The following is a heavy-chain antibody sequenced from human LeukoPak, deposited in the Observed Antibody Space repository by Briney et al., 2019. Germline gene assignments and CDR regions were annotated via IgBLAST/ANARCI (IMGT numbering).Heavy chain of an antibody. CDR2: VRYDGSNK. D-gene: IGHD5-24*01. J-gene: IGHJ4*02. Sequence: GGSLRLSCEASGFTFTSYGMHWVRQAPGKGLEWVAFVRYDGSNKYYPDSVKGRFTISRDISKNTLYLQMNSLRAEDTAVYYCAKDYGLGYKNPIDRLTSFDYWGQGTLVTVSS. V-gene: IGHV3-30*02. CDR3: AKDYGLGYKNPIDRLTSFDY. CDR1: GFTFTSYG.